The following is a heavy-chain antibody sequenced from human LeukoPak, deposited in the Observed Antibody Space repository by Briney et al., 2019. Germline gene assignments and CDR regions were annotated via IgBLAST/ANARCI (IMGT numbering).Heavy chain of an antibody. D-gene: IGHD6-19*01. Sequence: SGGSLRLSCAASGFTFSNYAMSWVRQAPGKGLEWVSILSGSGGATYYADSVKGRFTISRDNAKNSLYLQMNSLRAEDTAVYYCARAKFARGWYFDYYGMDVWGQGTTVTVSS. CDR1: GFTFSNYA. CDR3: ARAKFARGWYFDYYGMDV. V-gene: IGHV3-23*01. CDR2: LSGSGGAT. J-gene: IGHJ6*02.